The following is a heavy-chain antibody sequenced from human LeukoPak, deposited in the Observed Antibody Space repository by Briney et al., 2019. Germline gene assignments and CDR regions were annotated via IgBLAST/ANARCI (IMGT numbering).Heavy chain of an antibody. CDR1: GFTFSNYA. Sequence: GGSLRLSCAASGFTFSNYAMSWVRQAPGKGLEWVSVISGNGGRTYYADSVKGRFTISRDNSKDTLYLQMNSLRAEDTSLYYCAKVRDLDTVLGRFDNWGQGTLVTVSS. V-gene: IGHV3-23*01. J-gene: IGHJ5*02. D-gene: IGHD5-18*01. CDR3: AKVRDLDTVLGRFDN. CDR2: ISGNGGRT.